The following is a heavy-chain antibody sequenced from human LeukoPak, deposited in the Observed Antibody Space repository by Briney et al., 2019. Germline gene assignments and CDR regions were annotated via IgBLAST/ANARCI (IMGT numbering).Heavy chain of an antibody. Sequence: PGGSLRLSCAASGFTFSRYSMNWVRQAPGKGLEWVSYISSSSSTIYYADSVKGRFTISRDNAKNSLYLQMNSLRAEDTAVYYCARDNGAAAMRWFDPWGQGTLVTVSS. CDR1: GFTFSRYS. J-gene: IGHJ5*02. CDR2: ISSSSSTI. V-gene: IGHV3-48*01. CDR3: ARDNGAAAMRWFDP. D-gene: IGHD2-2*01.